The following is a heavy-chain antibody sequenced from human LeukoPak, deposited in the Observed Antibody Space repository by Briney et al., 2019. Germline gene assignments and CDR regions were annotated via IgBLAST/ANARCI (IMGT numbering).Heavy chain of an antibody. Sequence: GGSLRLSCAASGFTFRNYYMHWVRQAPGKGLEWVGDINQNGGQTYYLDSLKGRFTLSRDNAKNSLFLQLNSLRAEDTAVYYCVKNSGWYCLDYWGQGITVIVSS. V-gene: IGHV3-7*03. J-gene: IGHJ4*02. CDR2: INQNGGQT. CDR3: VKNSGWYCLDY. D-gene: IGHD6-13*01. CDR1: GFTFRNYY.